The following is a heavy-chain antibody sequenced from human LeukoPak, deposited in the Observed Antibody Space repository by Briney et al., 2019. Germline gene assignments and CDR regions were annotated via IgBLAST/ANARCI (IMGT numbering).Heavy chain of an antibody. J-gene: IGHJ3*02. CDR2: IYTSGST. V-gene: IGHV4-4*07. D-gene: IGHD3-3*01. CDR1: GGSISSYY. CDR3: ARGPYYDFWSGHGAFDI. Sequence: KTSETLSLTCTVSGGSISSYYWSWIRQPAGKGLKWIGRIYTSGSTNYNPSLKSRVTISVDTSKNQFSLKLSSVTAADTAVYYCARGPYYDFWSGHGAFDIWGQGTMVTVSS.